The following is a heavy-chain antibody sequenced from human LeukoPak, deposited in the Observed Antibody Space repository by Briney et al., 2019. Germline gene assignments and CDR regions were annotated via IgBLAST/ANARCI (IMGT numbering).Heavy chain of an antibody. CDR3: AREQLLWFGELDAFDI. D-gene: IGHD3-10*01. Sequence: GGSLRLSCAASGITFSSYWMSWVRQAPGKGLEWVSSVIATDASTRYADSVRGRFTISRDNFRNTVYLQMNSLRAEDTAVYYCAREQLLWFGELDAFDIWGQGTMVTVSS. V-gene: IGHV3-23*01. CDR2: VIATDAST. CDR1: GITFSSYW. J-gene: IGHJ3*02.